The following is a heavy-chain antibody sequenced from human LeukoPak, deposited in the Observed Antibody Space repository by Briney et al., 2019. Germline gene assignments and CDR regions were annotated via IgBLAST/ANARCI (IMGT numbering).Heavy chain of an antibody. CDR1: GGSFSGYY. CDR3: ARSGGHDYGDLYYFDY. V-gene: IGHV4-34*01. J-gene: IGHJ4*02. D-gene: IGHD4-17*01. Sequence: SETLSLTCAVYGGSFSGYYWSWIRQPPGKGLEWIGEINHSGSTNYNPSLKSRVTISVDTSKNQFSLKLSSVTAADTAVYYCARSGGHDYGDLYYFDYWGQGTLVTVSS. CDR2: INHSGST.